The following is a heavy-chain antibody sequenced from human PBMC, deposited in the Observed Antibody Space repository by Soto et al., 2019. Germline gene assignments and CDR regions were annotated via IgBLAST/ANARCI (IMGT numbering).Heavy chain of an antibody. V-gene: IGHV3-23*01. Sequence: GGSLRLSCEASGFTLRNYAMTWVRQAPGKGLEWVSLISANDVGTYYAESVKTWFTISTDQSRNTVYLQMDSLRADDTAIYYFAKAKNDYNWDNRPPFDYWGQGNLVTVSS. J-gene: IGHJ4*02. CDR1: GFTLRNYA. CDR3: AKAKNDYNWDNRPPFDY. D-gene: IGHD1-20*01. CDR2: ISANDVGT.